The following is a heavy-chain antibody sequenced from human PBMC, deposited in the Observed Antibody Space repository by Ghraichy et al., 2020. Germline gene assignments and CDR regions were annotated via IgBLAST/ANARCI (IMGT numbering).Heavy chain of an antibody. J-gene: IGHJ3*02. CDR2: IYYSGST. V-gene: IGHV4-59*01. CDR3: ARSLGMATFAFDI. Sequence: GSLRLSCTVSGGSISSYYWSWIRQPPGKGLEWIGYIYYSGSTNYNPSLKSRVTISVDTSKNQFSLKLSSVTAADTAVYYCARSLGMATFAFDIWGQGTMVTVSS. D-gene: IGHD5-24*01. CDR1: GGSISSYY.